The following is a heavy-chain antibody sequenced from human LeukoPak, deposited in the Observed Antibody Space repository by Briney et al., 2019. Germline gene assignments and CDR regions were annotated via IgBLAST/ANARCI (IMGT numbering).Heavy chain of an antibody. CDR3: ARDTDDCSSTSCYGAFDY. Sequence: SETLSLTCTVSGGSISSSSYYWGWLRQPPGKGLEWIGSIYYSGSTYYNPSVKSRVTISADTSKNQLSLRLSSVTAADTAVYYCARDTDDCSSTSCYGAFDYWGQGTLVTVSS. J-gene: IGHJ4*02. D-gene: IGHD2-2*01. CDR1: GGSISSSSYY. CDR2: IYYSGST. V-gene: IGHV4-39*02.